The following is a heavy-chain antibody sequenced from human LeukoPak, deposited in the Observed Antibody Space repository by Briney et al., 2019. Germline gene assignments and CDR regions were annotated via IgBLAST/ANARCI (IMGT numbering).Heavy chain of an antibody. CDR2: ISSFGSTI. CDR1: GFTFSSYE. D-gene: IGHD2-15*01. CDR3: ARVMVVPSSDSDY. V-gene: IGHV3-48*03. J-gene: IGHJ4*02. Sequence: PGGSLRLSCAASGFTFSSYEMNWVRQAPGKGLEWVSYISSFGSTIYYADSVKGRFTISRDNAKNSLYLQMNSLRAEDTAVYYCARVMVVPSSDSDYWGQGTLVTVSS.